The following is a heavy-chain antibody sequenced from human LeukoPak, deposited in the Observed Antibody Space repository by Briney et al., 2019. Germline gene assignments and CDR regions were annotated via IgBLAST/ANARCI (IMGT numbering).Heavy chain of an antibody. CDR2: MNPNSGNT. Sequence: ASVKVSCKASGYTFTSCDINWVRQATGQGLEWMGWMNPNSGNTGYAQKFQGRVTMTRNTSISTAYMELSSLRSEDTAVYYCATASHYDFWSGFPRPIGYWGQGTLVTVSS. V-gene: IGHV1-8*01. CDR3: ATASHYDFWSGFPRPIGY. J-gene: IGHJ4*02. CDR1: GYTFTSCD. D-gene: IGHD3-3*01.